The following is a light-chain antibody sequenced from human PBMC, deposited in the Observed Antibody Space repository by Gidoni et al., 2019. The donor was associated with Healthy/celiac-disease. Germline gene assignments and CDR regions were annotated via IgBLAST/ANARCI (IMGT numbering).Light chain of an antibody. Sequence: DIQMTQSPSSLSASVGDRVTITCRASQSISSYLNWYQQKPGKAPKLLISAASSLQSGVPSRFSGSGSGTEFTLTINSLQPEDFATYYCQQSYITPWTFGQGTKVEIK. CDR3: QQSYITPWT. V-gene: IGKV1-39*01. CDR2: AAS. J-gene: IGKJ1*01. CDR1: QSISSY.